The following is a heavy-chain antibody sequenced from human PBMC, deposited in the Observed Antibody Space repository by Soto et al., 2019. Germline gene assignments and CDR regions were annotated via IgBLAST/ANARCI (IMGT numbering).Heavy chain of an antibody. CDR2: IYWNDDK. CDR1: GFSLSTSGVG. CDR3: AHSRGDIVVVVAATDAFDI. D-gene: IGHD2-15*01. J-gene: IGHJ3*02. V-gene: IGHV2-5*01. Sequence: SGPTLVNPTQTLTLTCTFSGFSLSTSGVGVGWIRQPPGKALEWLALIYWNDDKRYSPSLKSRLTITKDTSKNQVALTMTNMDPVDTATYYCAHSRGDIVVVVAATDAFDIWGQGTMVTVSS.